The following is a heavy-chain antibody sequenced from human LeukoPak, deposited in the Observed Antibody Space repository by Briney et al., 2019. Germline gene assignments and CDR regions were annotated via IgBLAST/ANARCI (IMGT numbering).Heavy chain of an antibody. Sequence: GESLKISCKGSGYSFTSYWISWVCQMPGKGLEWMGRIDPSDSYTNYSPSFQGHVTISADKSISTAYLQWSSLEASDTAMYYCAMARSRVAGLRYFHHWGQGTLVTVSS. D-gene: IGHD6-19*01. CDR2: IDPSDSYT. CDR3: AMARSRVAGLRYFHH. CDR1: GYSFTSYW. V-gene: IGHV5-10-1*01. J-gene: IGHJ1*01.